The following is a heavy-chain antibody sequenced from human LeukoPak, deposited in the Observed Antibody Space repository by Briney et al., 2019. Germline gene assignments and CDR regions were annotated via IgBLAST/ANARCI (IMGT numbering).Heavy chain of an antibody. D-gene: IGHD2-21*02. V-gene: IGHV3-66*01. J-gene: IGHJ4*02. CDR3: AGSPAYCGGDCRLGDY. Sequence: GGSLRLSCAASGFTVSSNYMSWVRQAPGKGLEWVSVIYSIGSTYYADSVKGRFTISRDNYLQMNSLRAEDTAVYYCAGSPAYCGGDCRLGDYWGQGTLVTVSS. CDR2: IYSIGST. CDR1: GFTVSSNY.